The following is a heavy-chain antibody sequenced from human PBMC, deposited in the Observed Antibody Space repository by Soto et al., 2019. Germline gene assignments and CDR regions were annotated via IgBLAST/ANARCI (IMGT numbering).Heavy chain of an antibody. D-gene: IGHD3-22*01. CDR3: AKERGDYYDSSCSWFDP. J-gene: IGHJ5*02. CDR1: GFTFSSYV. Sequence: GGSLRLSGAACGFTFSSYVISWVRQAPWKGLEWVSAISGSGGNTSYADSVKGRFTISRDNSKKTLFLQMNSLRAEDTALYFCAKERGDYYDSSCSWFDPLGQRTSLAVCS. CDR2: ISGSGGNT. V-gene: IGHV3-23*01.